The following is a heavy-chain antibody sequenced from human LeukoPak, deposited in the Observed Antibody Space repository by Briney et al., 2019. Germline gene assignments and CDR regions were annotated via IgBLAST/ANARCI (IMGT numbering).Heavy chain of an antibody. Sequence: SETLSLTCTVSGGSISSYYWSWIRQPPGKGLEWIGHIYYSGSTNYNPSLKSRVTISVDTSKNQFSLKLNSVTAADTAVYYCAGGGDSGGYYYPMFDYWGQGTLVTVSS. D-gene: IGHD3-22*01. CDR3: AGGGDSGGYYYPMFDY. J-gene: IGHJ4*02. V-gene: IGHV4-59*01. CDR1: GGSISSYY. CDR2: IYYSGST.